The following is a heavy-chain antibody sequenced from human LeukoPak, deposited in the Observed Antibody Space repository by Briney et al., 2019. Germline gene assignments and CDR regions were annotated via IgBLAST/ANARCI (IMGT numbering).Heavy chain of an antibody. CDR1: GFTFNNFW. D-gene: IGHD6-6*01. Sequence: GGSLRLSCTASGFTFNNFWMSWVRQAPGKGLEWVAYISSGSSTIYYADSVKGRFTISRDNAKNSLYLQMNSLRAEDTAVYYCARGLGIAAPPFDYWGQGTLVTVSS. CDR2: ISSGSSTI. CDR3: ARGLGIAAPPFDY. J-gene: IGHJ4*02. V-gene: IGHV3-48*01.